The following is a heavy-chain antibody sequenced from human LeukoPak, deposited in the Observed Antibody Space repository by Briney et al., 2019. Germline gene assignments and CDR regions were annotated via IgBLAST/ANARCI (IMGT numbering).Heavy chain of an antibody. CDR2: ISGSGGST. CDR3: AKDPSKTRPWYFDL. J-gene: IGHJ2*01. Sequence: GGSLRLSCAASGFTVSSNYMSWVRQAPGKGLEWVSGISGSGGSTYYADSVKGRFTISRDNSKNTLYLQMNSLRAEDTAVYYCAKDPSKTRPWYFDLWGRGTLVTVSS. CDR1: GFTVSSNY. V-gene: IGHV3-23*01.